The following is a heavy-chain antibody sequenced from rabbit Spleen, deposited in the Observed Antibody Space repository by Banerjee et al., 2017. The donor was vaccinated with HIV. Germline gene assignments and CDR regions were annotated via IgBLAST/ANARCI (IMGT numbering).Heavy chain of an antibody. D-gene: IGHD1-1*01. CDR3: ARDPNYASGHYIYSF. CDR2: IWTGSTAIT. V-gene: IGHV1S40*01. CDR1: GFSFSSDYD. J-gene: IGHJ4*02. Sequence: QSLEESGGGLVKPGASLTLTCTASGFSFSSDYDMCWVRQAPGKGLEWIGTIWTGSTAITWYASWAKGRFTISKTSSTTVTLQLSSLTAADTATYFCARDPNYASGHYIYSFWGPGTLVTVS.